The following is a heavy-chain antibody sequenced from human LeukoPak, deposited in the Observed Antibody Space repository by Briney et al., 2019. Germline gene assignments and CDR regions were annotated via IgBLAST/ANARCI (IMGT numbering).Heavy chain of an antibody. CDR1: GFTFINYA. V-gene: IGHV3-23*01. J-gene: IGHJ4*02. CDR3: ATGATSVYPRDSDY. CDR2: ISHSGGNT. Sequence: GSLRLSCAASGFTFINYAMSWVRQAPGKGLEWVSAISHSGGNTYYADSVKGRFTISRDNSKNTLYLQMNSLRAEDTAVYYCATGATSVYPRDSDYWGQGTLVTVSS. D-gene: IGHD3-3*01.